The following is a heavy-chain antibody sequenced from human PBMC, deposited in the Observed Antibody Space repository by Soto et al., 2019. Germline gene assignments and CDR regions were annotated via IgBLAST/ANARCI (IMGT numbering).Heavy chain of an antibody. D-gene: IGHD2-21*02. Sequence: QVQLVQSGAEVKKPGSSVKVSCKASGGTFSSYAISWVRQAPGQGLEWMGGIIPIFGTANYAQKFQGRVTITADESXXTXYMXLSSLRSEDTAVYYCARALGGVVTAILPSDDAFDIWGQGTMVTVSS. J-gene: IGHJ3*02. CDR3: ARALGGVVTAILPSDDAFDI. V-gene: IGHV1-69*12. CDR2: IIPIFGTA. CDR1: GGTFSSYA.